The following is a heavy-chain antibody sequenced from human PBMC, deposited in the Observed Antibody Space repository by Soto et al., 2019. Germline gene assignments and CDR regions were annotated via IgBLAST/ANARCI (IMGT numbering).Heavy chain of an antibody. D-gene: IGHD4-17*01. J-gene: IGHJ4*02. CDR1: SVSNAW. CDR2: IKSKTDGGTT. Sequence: SVSNAWMNWVRQAPGKGLEWVGRIKSKTDGGTTDYAAPVKGRFTISRDDSKNTLYLQMNSLKTEDTAVYYCTTDGPVVYDYGDPKGYWGQGTLVTVSS. V-gene: IGHV3-15*07. CDR3: TTDGPVVYDYGDPKGY.